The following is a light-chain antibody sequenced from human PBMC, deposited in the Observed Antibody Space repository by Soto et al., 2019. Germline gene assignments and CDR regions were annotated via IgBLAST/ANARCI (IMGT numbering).Light chain of an antibody. CDR1: QSISSW. CDR2: DAS. V-gene: IGKV1-5*01. CDR3: QHYDRYSIFA. Sequence: DIQMTQSPSTLSASVGDRVTITCRASQSISSWLAWYQQKPGKAPKLLIYDASNLEGGVPSRFSGSGSGTEFSLTISSLQPDDFATYYCQHYDRYSIFAFGPGTKVDVK. J-gene: IGKJ3*01.